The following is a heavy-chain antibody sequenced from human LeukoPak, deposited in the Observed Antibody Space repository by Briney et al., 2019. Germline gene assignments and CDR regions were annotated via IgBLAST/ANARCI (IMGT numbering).Heavy chain of an antibody. CDR1: GYSFATYW. Sequence: GESLKISCKGIGYSFATYWIGWVRQMPGKGMEWMGVIYPGDSRTRYNPSFQGQVTISVDKSISTAHLQWASLKASDSAMYYCACRDLTTTWSYPWGQGTLVTVSS. J-gene: IGHJ5*02. D-gene: IGHD1-14*01. CDR3: ACRDLTTTWSYP. V-gene: IGHV5-51*01. CDR2: IYPGDSRT.